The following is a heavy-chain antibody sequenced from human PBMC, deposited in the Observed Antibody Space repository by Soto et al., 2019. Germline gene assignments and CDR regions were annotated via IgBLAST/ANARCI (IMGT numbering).Heavy chain of an antibody. V-gene: IGHV4-38-2*01. D-gene: IGHD3-22*01. CDR3: ARGVNYYDSSGFYPRDF. Sequence: SETVSLTCAVSGYSITTGYYWGWVRRPPGKGLEWIGSVYHSGRTSYNPSLESRVTISVDTSKNQFSLRLSSVTAADTAVYYCARGVNYYDSSGFYPRDFWGRGTLVTVSS. CDR1: GYSITTGYY. J-gene: IGHJ4*02. CDR2: VYHSGRT.